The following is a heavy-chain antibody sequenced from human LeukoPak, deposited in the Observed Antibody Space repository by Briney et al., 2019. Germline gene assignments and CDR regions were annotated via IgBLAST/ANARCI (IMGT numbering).Heavy chain of an antibody. CDR1: GFTFSKYW. J-gene: IGHJ4*02. CDR3: ATKQWLAPPPDS. CDR2: INTDGTVT. V-gene: IGHV3-74*01. D-gene: IGHD6-19*01. Sequence: AGGSLRLYCAASGFTFSKYWMLWVRQAPGKGLESVSRINTDGTVTTYADSVKGRFTVSRDNADNTMFLQMNSVRDEDTAVYYCATKQWLAPPPDSWGQGTPVTVSS.